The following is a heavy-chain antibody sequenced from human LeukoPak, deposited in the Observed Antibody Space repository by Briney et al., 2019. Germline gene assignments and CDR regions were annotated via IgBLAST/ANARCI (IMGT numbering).Heavy chain of an antibody. V-gene: IGHV4-39*01. J-gene: IGHJ1*01. D-gene: IGHD3-22*01. CDR3: ARQFYESRSPHAKYFQQ. CDR1: GGSLSSSIYY. CDR2: IYYSGST. Sequence: SETLSLTCSVSGGSLSSSIYYWGWIRQAPGRGLEWIGNIYYSGSTYYSPSLKSRVTISLDTSKNQFSLKLNSVTAADTAVYYCARQFYESRSPHAKYFQQWGQGTLVTVSS.